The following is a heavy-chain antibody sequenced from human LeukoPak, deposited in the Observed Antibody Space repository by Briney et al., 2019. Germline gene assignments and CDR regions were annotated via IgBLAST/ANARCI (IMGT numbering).Heavy chain of an antibody. CDR3: ARAYCDGDCYLYFDY. CDR1: GGTFSNYA. V-gene: IGHV1-69*13. CDR2: IIPIFGSA. D-gene: IGHD2-21*02. Sequence: SVKVPCKASGGTFSNYAITWVRQAPGQGLEWMGGIIPIFGSANYAQKFQGRVTITADASSSTAYMELSSLRSEDTAVYFCARAYCDGDCYLYFDYWGQGTRVTVSS. J-gene: IGHJ4*02.